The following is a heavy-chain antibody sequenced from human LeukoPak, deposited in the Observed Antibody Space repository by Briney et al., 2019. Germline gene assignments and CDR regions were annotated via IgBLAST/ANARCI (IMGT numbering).Heavy chain of an antibody. CDR2: IYYSGCT. V-gene: IGHV4-59*01. J-gene: IGHJ4*02. Sequence: PSETLSLTCTVSGGPISSYYWSWIRQPPGKGLEWIGYIYYSGCTNYNPSLKGRVTISVDTSKNQFSLKLSSVTAADTAAYYCARDTGGNSAYYFDYWGQGTLVTVSS. CDR1: GGPISSYY. CDR3: ARDTGGNSAYYFDY. D-gene: IGHD4-23*01.